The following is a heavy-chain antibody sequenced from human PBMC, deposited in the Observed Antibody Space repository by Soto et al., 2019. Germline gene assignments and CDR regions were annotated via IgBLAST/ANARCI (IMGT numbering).Heavy chain of an antibody. CDR3: ASTYPLGLEWLKRWGYYYYGMDV. CDR2: IYYSGST. J-gene: IGHJ6*02. V-gene: IGHV4-31*03. CDR1: GGSISSGGYY. D-gene: IGHD3-3*01. Sequence: SETLSLTCTVSGGSISSGGYYWSWIRQHPGKGLEWIGYIYYSGSTYYNPSLKSRVTISVDTSKNQFSLKLSSVTAADTAVYYCASTYPLGLEWLKRWGYYYYGMDVWGQGTTVTVSS.